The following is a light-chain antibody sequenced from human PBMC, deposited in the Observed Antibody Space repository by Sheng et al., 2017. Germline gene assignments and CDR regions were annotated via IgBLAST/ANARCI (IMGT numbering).Light chain of an antibody. CDR2: GAS. J-gene: IGKJ1*01. V-gene: IGKV1-27*01. CDR3: QQAKSFPRT. Sequence: DIQMTQSPSSLSASVGDRVTITCRASQGITNFLAWYQQKPGKAPKLLIYGASTLQSGFPSRFSGSGSGTDFTLTITSLQPEDVATYYCQQAKSFPRTFGQGTEVEIK. CDR1: QGITNF.